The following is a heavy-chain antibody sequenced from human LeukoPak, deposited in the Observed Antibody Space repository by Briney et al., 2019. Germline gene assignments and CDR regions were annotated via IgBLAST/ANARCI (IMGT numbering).Heavy chain of an antibody. J-gene: IGHJ4*02. D-gene: IGHD2-2*01. CDR2: INSDGSST. V-gene: IGHV3-74*01. CDR3: ATSRTFDY. CDR1: GFIFSSYW. Sequence: GVSLRLSCEVSGFIFSSYWMHGVRQAPGKGLVWVSRINSDGSSTSYADSVKGRFTISRDNAKNTLFLQMNSLRSEDTAVYYCATSRTFDYWGQGTLVTVSS.